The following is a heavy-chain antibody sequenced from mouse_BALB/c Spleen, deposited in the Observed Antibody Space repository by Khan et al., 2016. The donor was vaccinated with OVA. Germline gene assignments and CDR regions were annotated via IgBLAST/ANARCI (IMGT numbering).Heavy chain of an antibody. Sequence: IQLVQSGTVLARPGASVKMSCKGSGYTFTNYWMHWVKQRPGQGLEWIGVIYPGNSDTNYNQKFKGKAKLTAVTSTSTAYMELNSLTNEDSAVYYCTRNGFGNYESWDYWGQGTTLTVSS. V-gene: IGHV1-5*01. J-gene: IGHJ2*01. CDR2: IYPGNSDT. CDR3: TRNGFGNYESWDY. D-gene: IGHD2-1*01. CDR1: GYTFTNYW.